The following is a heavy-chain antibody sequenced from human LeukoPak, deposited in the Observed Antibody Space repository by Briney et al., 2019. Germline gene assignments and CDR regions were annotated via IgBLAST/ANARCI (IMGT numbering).Heavy chain of an antibody. J-gene: IGHJ4*02. V-gene: IGHV3-7*01. CDR3: AKGGRGNGEVY. CDR2: IKQDGSEK. D-gene: IGHD2-8*01. Sequence: PGGSLRLSCAASGFTFSSYWMSWVRQAPGKGLEWVANIKQDGSEKYYVDSVKGRFTISRDNAKNSLFLQMNDLRAEDTAVYYCAKGGRGNGEVYWGQGTLVTVSS. CDR1: GFTFSSYW.